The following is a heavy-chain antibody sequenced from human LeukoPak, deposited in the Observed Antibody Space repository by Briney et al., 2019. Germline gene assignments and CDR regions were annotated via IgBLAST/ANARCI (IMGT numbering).Heavy chain of an antibody. D-gene: IGHD3-22*01. J-gene: IGHJ4*02. CDR1: GFTLSVHY. CDR2: TRNKVNSYST. CDR3: FSKITTSYY. Sequence: PGGSLTLSCAASGFTLSVHYMDWVRQAPAKGLEWVGRTRNKVNSYSTEYAASVKGRFTISRDDSKNSLYLQMNSLKTENTAVYYCFSKITTSYYCGEGTLGIVSS. V-gene: IGHV3-72*01.